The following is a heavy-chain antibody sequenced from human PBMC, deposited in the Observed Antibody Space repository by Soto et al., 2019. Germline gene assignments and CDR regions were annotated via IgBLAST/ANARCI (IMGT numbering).Heavy chain of an antibody. CDR2: IYHSGTT. CDR1: GGSMRSDDYY. CDR3: ARVRAYSYGYEDY. D-gene: IGHD5-18*01. Sequence: QVQLQEAGPGLVKPSQTLSLTCTVSGGSMRSDDYYWSWIRQPPGKGLEWMGYIYHSGTTYYNPSLQSRVSISLDTSKNQFSLKLCSVTAADTAVYYCARVRAYSYGYEDYWGQGTLVTVSS. V-gene: IGHV4-30-4*01. J-gene: IGHJ4*02.